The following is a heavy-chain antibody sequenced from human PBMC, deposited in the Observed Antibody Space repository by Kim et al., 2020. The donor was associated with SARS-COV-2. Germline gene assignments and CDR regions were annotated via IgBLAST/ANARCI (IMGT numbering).Heavy chain of an antibody. V-gene: IGHV3-53*03. Sequence: YAEYGKGRFTIARDNAKTTLYLQMNSLRAEDTAVYFCARSRYGNNWYLDYWGRGTLVTVSS. D-gene: IGHD6-13*01. CDR3: ARSRYGNNWYLDY. J-gene: IGHJ4*02.